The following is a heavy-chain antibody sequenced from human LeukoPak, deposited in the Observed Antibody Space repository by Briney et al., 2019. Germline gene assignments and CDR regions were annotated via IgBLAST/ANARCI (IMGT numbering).Heavy chain of an antibody. D-gene: IGHD6-19*01. CDR3: ARDLSGHFTFDY. Sequence: GGSLRLSCAASGFTFSSYGVHWVRQAPGKGLVWVALISYDGSKKYYADSVKGRFTISRDSSKNTVYLQMNSLRPEDTAVYYCARDLSGHFTFDYWGQGTLVTVSS. V-gene: IGHV3-30-3*01. CDR2: ISYDGSKK. J-gene: IGHJ4*02. CDR1: GFTFSSYG.